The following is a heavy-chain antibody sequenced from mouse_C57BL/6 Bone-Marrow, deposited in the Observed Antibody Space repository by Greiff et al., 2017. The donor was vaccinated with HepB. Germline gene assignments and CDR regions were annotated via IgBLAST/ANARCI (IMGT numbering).Heavy chain of an antibody. D-gene: IGHD1-1*01. Sequence: LVESDAELVKPGASVKISCKVSGYTFTDHTIHWMKQRPEQGLEWIGYIYPRDGSTKYNEKFKGKATLTADKSSSTAYMQLNSLTSEDSAVYFCVLFYYYGSSPLDYWGQGTTLTVSS. CDR2: IYPRDGST. V-gene: IGHV1-78*01. J-gene: IGHJ2*01. CDR3: VLFYYYGSSPLDY. CDR1: GYTFTDHT.